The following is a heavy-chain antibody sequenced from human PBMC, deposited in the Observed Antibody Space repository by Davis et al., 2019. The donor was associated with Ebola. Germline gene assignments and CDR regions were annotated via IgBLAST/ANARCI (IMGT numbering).Heavy chain of an antibody. V-gene: IGHV4-59*12. J-gene: IGHJ4*02. CDR1: GGSISSYY. CDR2: IYYSGST. Sequence: MPSETLSLTCAVSGGSISSYYWSWIRQPPGKGLEWIGYIYYSGSTNYNPSLKSRVTISVDTSKNQFSLKLSSVTAADTAVYYCASAYYYDSSGYLLGGWGQGTLVTVSS. D-gene: IGHD3-22*01. CDR3: ASAYYYDSSGYLLGG.